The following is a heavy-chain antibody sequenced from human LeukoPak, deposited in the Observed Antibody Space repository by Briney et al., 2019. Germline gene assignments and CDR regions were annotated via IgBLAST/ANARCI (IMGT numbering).Heavy chain of an antibody. CDR3: ARALTSANWSDP. Sequence: PSDTLSLTWTVTGGSISSHYWSWLQPPPPKILEWIGYIYYSGSTNYNPSLKSRVTISVDTSKNQFSLKLSSVTAADTAVYYCARALTSANWSDPWGQGTLVTVSS. J-gene: IGHJ5*02. V-gene: IGHV4-59*11. CDR2: IYYSGST. CDR1: GGSISSHY. D-gene: IGHD2-21*02.